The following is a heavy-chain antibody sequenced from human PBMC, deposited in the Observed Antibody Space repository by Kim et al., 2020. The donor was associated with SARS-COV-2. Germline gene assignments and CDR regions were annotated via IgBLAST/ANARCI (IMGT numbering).Heavy chain of an antibody. Sequence: GGSLRLSCAASGFTFGDYGMHWVRQAPGKGLEWVSGISWNSGNIAYAASVKGRFTISRDNAKNSLYLQMNSLRPEETALYYCAKAHDYYDGLDVWGQGTTVTVSS. CDR3: AKAHDYYDGLDV. CDR1: GFTFGDYG. CDR2: ISWNSGNI. V-gene: IGHV3-9*01. J-gene: IGHJ6*02.